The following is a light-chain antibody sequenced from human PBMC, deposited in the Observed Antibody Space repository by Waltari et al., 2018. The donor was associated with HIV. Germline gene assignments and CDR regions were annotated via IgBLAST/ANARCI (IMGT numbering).Light chain of an antibody. CDR2: DVS. Sequence: QSALTQPASVSGSPGQSITISCTGTSSDVGGYNSVAWYQQHPGKAPKLIIYDVSNRPSGVPYRFSGSKSGNTASLTISGLQAEDEADYYCKSKTSSSTPCVFGTGTK. CDR3: KSKTSSSTPCV. J-gene: IGLJ1*01. CDR1: SSDVGGYNS. V-gene: IGLV2-14*03.